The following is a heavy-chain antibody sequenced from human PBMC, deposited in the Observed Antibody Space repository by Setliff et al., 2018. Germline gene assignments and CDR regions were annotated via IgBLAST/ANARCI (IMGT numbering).Heavy chain of an antibody. V-gene: IGHV4-39*02. CDR2: IYYTGIT. CDR1: GDSINSYPYY. J-gene: IGHJ4*02. Sequence: PSETLSLTCTVSGDSINSYPYYWGWIRQPPGKGLEWIGNIYYTGITYYNPSLKSRVTISVDTSKNHFSLKLNSMTTADTAVYYCARGRNIAARLLDSWGQGTLVTVSS. CDR3: ARGRNIAARLLDS. D-gene: IGHD6-6*01.